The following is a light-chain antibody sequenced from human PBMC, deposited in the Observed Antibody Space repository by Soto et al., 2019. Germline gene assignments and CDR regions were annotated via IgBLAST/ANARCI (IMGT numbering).Light chain of an antibody. CDR3: QQYGSSPRT. CDR2: GAS. J-gene: IGKJ1*01. Sequence: EIVLTQSPGTLSLSPGERATLSCRASQSVSSSYLAWYQRKPGQAPRLLIYGASSRATGIPDRFSGSGSGTDFTLTISRLEPEDFALYYCQQYGSSPRTFGQGTKVEIK. CDR1: QSVSSSY. V-gene: IGKV3-20*01.